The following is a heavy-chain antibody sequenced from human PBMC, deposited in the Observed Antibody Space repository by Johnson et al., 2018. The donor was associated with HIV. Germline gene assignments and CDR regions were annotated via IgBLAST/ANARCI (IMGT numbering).Heavy chain of an antibody. Sequence: QVQLVESGGGVVQPGRSLRLSCAASGFTFSNYGMHWVRQAPGKGLEWVAVIWYDGSKKYYADSVKGRVTISRDDSKNTLYLRLNSLRPEDSAVYYCAKDVSVVTPSGSFDIWGQGTRVTVSS. V-gene: IGHV3-33*06. D-gene: IGHD4-23*01. J-gene: IGHJ3*02. CDR3: AKDVSVVTPSGSFDI. CDR1: GFTFSNYG. CDR2: IWYDGSKK.